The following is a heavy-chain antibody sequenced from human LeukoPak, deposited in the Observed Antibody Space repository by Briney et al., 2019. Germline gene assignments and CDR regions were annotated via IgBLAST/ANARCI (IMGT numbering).Heavy chain of an antibody. V-gene: IGHV4-34*01. CDR1: GGSFSGYY. Sequence: PSETLSLTCAVNGGSFSGYYWSWIRQPPGKGLEWIGEINHSGSTNYNPSLKSRVTISVDTSKNQFSLKLSSVTAADTAVYYCARGPTGYYYDSSGYYPWGQGTLVTVSS. J-gene: IGHJ5*02. D-gene: IGHD3-22*01. CDR2: INHSGST. CDR3: ARGPTGYYYDSSGYYP.